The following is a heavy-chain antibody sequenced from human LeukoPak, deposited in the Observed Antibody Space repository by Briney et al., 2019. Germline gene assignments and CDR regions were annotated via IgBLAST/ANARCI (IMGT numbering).Heavy chain of an antibody. CDR2: IYPGDSDT. CDR3: ATAILRRCSSTSCYKRDDAFDI. J-gene: IGHJ3*02. CDR1: GYSFTNYW. V-gene: IGHV5-51*01. Sequence: GESLKISCKGSGYSFTNYWIGWVRQMPGKGLEWMGIIYPGDSDTRYSPSFQGQVTISADKSISTAYLQWSSLKASDTAMYYCATAILRRCSSTSCYKRDDAFDIWGQGTMVTVSS. D-gene: IGHD2-2*02.